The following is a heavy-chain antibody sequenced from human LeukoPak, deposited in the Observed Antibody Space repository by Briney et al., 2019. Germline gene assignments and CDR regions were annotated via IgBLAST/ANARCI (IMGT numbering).Heavy chain of an antibody. D-gene: IGHD3-16*01. CDR1: GGSISSSSYY. V-gene: IGHV4-61*01. CDR2: IYYSGST. Sequence: PSETLSLTCTVSGGSISSSSYYWSWIRQPPGKGLEWIGYIYYSGSTNYNPSLKSRVTISVDTSKNQFSLKLSSVTAADTAAYYCAREVPTFYYFDYWGQGTLVTVSS. J-gene: IGHJ4*02. CDR3: AREVPTFYYFDY.